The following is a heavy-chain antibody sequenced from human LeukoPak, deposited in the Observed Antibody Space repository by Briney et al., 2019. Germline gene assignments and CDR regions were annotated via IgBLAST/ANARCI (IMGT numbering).Heavy chain of an antibody. Sequence: GGSLRLPCAASGFTFGSYAMSWVRQAPGKGLEWVSAISGSGGSTYYADSVKGRFTISRDNSKNTLYLQMNSLRAEDTAVYYCAKAPHNYGDYVGGMDVWGQGTTVTVSS. CDR1: GFTFGSYA. D-gene: IGHD4-17*01. CDR3: AKAPHNYGDYVGGMDV. J-gene: IGHJ6*02. V-gene: IGHV3-23*01. CDR2: ISGSGGST.